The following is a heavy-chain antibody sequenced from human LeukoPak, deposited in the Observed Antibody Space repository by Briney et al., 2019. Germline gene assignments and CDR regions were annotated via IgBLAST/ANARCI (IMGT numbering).Heavy chain of an antibody. J-gene: IGHJ4*02. Sequence: GGSLRPSCAASGFTFSSYSMNWVRQAPGKGLEWVSYISSSSSTIYYADSVKGRFTISRDNAKNSLYLQMNSLRAEDMAVYYCAREAGYFDYWGQGTLVTVSS. CDR1: GFTFSSYS. CDR2: ISSSSSTI. CDR3: AREAGYFDY. V-gene: IGHV3-48*01. D-gene: IGHD6-25*01.